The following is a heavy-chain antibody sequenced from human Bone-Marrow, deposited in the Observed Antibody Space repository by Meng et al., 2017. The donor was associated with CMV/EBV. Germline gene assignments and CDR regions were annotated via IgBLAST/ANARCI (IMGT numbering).Heavy chain of an antibody. V-gene: IGHV3-21*01. CDR1: GFTFSSYG. Sequence: GESLKISCAASGFTFSSYGMHWVRQAPGKGLEWVSSISSSSSYIYYADSVKGRFTISRDNAKNSLYLQMNSLRAEDTAVYYCARDPADFPYYDFWSGYYSTDYYFDYWGQGTLVTVSS. J-gene: IGHJ4*02. D-gene: IGHD3-3*01. CDR3: ARDPADFPYYDFWSGYYSTDYYFDY. CDR2: ISSSSSYI.